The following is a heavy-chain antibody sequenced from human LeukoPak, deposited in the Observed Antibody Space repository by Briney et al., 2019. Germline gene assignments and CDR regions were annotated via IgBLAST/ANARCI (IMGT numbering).Heavy chain of an antibody. D-gene: IGHD6-6*01. CDR3: AKDYNGQLEGIFFDY. J-gene: IGHJ4*02. CDR1: GFTFSSYW. CDR2: INNDGSST. Sequence: PGGSLRLSCGASGFTFSSYWMHWVRQAPGKGLVWVSRINNDGSSTSYADSVQGRFTISRDNAKNSLYLQMNSLRAEDMALYYCAKDYNGQLEGIFFDYWGQGTLVTVSS. V-gene: IGHV3-74*01.